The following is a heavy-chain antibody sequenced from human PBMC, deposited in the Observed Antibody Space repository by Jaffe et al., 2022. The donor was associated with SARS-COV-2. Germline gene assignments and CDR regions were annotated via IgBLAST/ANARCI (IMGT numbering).Heavy chain of an antibody. V-gene: IGHV4-59*01. J-gene: IGHJ4*02. D-gene: IGHD1-26*01. Sequence: QVQLQESGPGLVKPSETLSLTCTVSGGSISSYYWSWIRQPPGKGLEWIGYIYYSGSTNYNPSLKSRVTISVDTSKNQFSLKLSSVTAADTAVYYCARMSGSLHIDYWGQGTLVTVSS. CDR3: ARMSGSLHIDY. CDR2: IYYSGST. CDR1: GGSISSYY.